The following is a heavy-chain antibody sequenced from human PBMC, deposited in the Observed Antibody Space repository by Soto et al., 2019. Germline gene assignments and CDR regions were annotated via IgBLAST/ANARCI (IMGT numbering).Heavy chain of an antibody. CDR3: ARDPVGFGELFHGMDV. CDR1: GFTVSSNY. V-gene: IGHV3-66*01. Sequence: GSLRLSCAASGFTVSSNYMSWVRQAPGKGLEWVSVIYSGGSTYYADSVKGRFTISRDNSKNTLYLQMNSLRAEDTAVYYCARDPVGFGELFHGMDVWGQGTTVTVSS. D-gene: IGHD3-10*01. J-gene: IGHJ6*02. CDR2: IYSGGST.